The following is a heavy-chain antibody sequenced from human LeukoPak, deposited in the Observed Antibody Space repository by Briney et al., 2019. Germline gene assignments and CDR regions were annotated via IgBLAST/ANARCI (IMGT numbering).Heavy chain of an antibody. CDR2: IYYSGST. J-gene: IGHJ4*02. CDR3: ARGEWDLLFDY. Sequence: KTSETLSLTCTVSGGSISSYYWSWIRQPPGKGLEWIGYIYYSGSTNYNPSLKSRVTISVDTSKNQFSLKLSSVTAADTAVYYCARGEWDLLFDYWGQGTLVTVSS. CDR1: GGSISSYY. D-gene: IGHD1-26*01. V-gene: IGHV4-59*01.